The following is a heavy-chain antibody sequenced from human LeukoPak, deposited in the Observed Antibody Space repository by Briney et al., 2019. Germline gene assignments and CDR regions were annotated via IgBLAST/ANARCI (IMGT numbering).Heavy chain of an antibody. CDR3: ARGSLVGNFDY. Sequence: SETLSLTCTVSGGSISSYYWSWIRQPPGKGLEWIGYIYYSGSTNYNPSLKSRVTISVDTSKNQFSLKLSSVTAADTAVYYCARGSLVGNFDYWGQGTLVTVSS. V-gene: IGHV4-59*01. CDR1: GGSISSYY. J-gene: IGHJ4*02. CDR2: IYYSGST. D-gene: IGHD1-26*01.